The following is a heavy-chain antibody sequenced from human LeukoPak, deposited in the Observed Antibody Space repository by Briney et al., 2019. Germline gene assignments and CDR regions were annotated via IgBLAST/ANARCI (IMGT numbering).Heavy chain of an antibody. Sequence: AGSLRLSCAASGFTFSSYAMSWVRQAPGKGLEWVSAISGIGGSKYDADSVKGRFTISRDNSKNTLYLQMNSLRAEDTAVYYCAKRNSRYQLEYWGQGHVVTVSS. CDR1: GFTFSSYA. J-gene: IGHJ4*02. CDR2: ISGIGGSK. V-gene: IGHV3-23*01. D-gene: IGHD2-2*01. CDR3: AKRNSRYQLEY.